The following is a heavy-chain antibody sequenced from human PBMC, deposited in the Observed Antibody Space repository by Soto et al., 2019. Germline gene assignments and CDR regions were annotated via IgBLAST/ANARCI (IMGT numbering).Heavy chain of an antibody. J-gene: IGHJ4*02. CDR3: AKDTDRGCPPLVAS. CDR2: ISYDGSNK. CDR1: GFTFSNYS. Sequence: GGSLILSCVGSGFTFSNYSINWVRQAPGKGLEWVAVISYDGSNKYYADSVKGRFTISRDNSKNTLYLQMNSLRAEDTAVYYCAKDTDRGCPPLVASWGQATLVTFSS. D-gene: IGHD6-19*01. V-gene: IGHV3-30*18.